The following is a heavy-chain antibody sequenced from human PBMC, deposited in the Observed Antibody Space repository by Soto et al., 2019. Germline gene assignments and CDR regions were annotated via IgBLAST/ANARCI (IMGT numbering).Heavy chain of an antibody. Sequence: PGKSLKISCKGSGYSFTSYWIGWVRQMPGKGLEWMGIIYPGDSDTRYSPSFQGQVTISADKSISTAYLQWSSLKASDTAMYYFARLHRSGSCAIDFWGQGTLVTVST. CDR3: ARLHRSGSCAIDF. CDR2: IYPGDSDT. CDR1: GYSFTSYW. V-gene: IGHV5-51*01. J-gene: IGHJ4*02. D-gene: IGHD6-19*01.